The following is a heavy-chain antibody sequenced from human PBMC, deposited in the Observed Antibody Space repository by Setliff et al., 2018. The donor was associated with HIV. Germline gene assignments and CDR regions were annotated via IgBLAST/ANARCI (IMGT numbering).Heavy chain of an antibody. CDR2: INAGYGNT. V-gene: IGHV1-3*01. D-gene: IGHD4-17*01. CDR3: ARSPGDYLFDY. Sequence: ASVKVSCKASGYTFTSYAIHWVRQAPGQSLEWMGWINAGYGNTKYSQKFQGRVTITRDASASTAYMDLSSLRSEDTAVYYCARSPGDYLFDYWGQGTLVTVSS. CDR1: GYTFTSYA. J-gene: IGHJ4*02.